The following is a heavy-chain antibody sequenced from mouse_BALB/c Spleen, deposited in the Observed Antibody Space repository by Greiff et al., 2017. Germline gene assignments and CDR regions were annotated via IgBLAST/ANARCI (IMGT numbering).Heavy chain of an antibody. D-gene: IGHD2-3*01. CDR2: IDTSDSYT. V-gene: IGHV1-69*01. J-gene: IGHJ1*01. Sequence: QVQLQQPGAELVMPGASVKMSCKASGYTFTDYWMHWVKQRPGQGLEWIGAIDTSDSYTSYNQKFKGKATLTVDESSSTAYMQLSSLTSEDSAVYYCARSMRDWYFDVWGAGTTVTVSS. CDR3: ARSMRDWYFDV. CDR1: GYTFTDYW.